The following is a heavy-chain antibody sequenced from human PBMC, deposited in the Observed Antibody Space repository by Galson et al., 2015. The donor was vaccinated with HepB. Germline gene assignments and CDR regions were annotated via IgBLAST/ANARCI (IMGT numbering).Heavy chain of an antibody. Sequence: SLRLSCAASEFIFSDYVFHWVRQAPGKGLEWLTVISYDGTNTYYADSVKGRFTISRDNSNNTLYLQMDIMTPDDTATYYCARETGSGRGRGDYWGQGTLVTVSS. CDR2: ISYDGTNT. D-gene: IGHD3-10*01. CDR1: EFIFSDYV. V-gene: IGHV3-30*04. J-gene: IGHJ4*02. CDR3: ARETGSGRGRGDY.